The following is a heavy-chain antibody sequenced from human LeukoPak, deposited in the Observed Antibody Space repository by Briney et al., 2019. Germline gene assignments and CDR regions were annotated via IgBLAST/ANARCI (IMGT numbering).Heavy chain of an antibody. J-gene: IGHJ6*02. V-gene: IGHV4-59*01. D-gene: IGHD6-19*01. CDR3: ARVSYSSGIYYYYGMDV. CDR2: IYYSGST. Sequence: SETLSLTCTVSGGSINSYYWSWIRQPPGKGLEWIGYIYYSGSTNYNPSLKSRVTISVDTSKNQFSLGLSSVTAADTAVYYCARVSYSSGIYYYYGMDVWGQGTTVTVSS. CDR1: GGSINSYY.